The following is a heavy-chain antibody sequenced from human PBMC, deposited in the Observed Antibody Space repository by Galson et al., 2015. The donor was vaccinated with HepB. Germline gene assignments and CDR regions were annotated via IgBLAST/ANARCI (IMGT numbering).Heavy chain of an antibody. D-gene: IGHD3-10*01. CDR3: ARSGSSLTPLDHWFDP. J-gene: IGHJ5*02. V-gene: IGHV1-18*01. CDR1: GYSFTTYG. Sequence: SVKVSCKASGYSFTTYGISWARQAPGQGLEWMGWITAQNGNTNYAQRFQGRITMTTDKSTSTAYMELRNLKSDDTAVYYCARSGSSLTPLDHWFDPWGQGTLVTVSS. CDR2: ITAQNGNT.